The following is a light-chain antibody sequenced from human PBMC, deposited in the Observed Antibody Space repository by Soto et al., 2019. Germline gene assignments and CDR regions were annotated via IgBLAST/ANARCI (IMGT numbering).Light chain of an antibody. CDR3: QRYGSSRT. Sequence: EIVLTQSPGTLSLSPGERATLSCRASQTVSSGYLAWYQQKPGQAPRLLIHGASSRATGIPDRFSGSGSGTDLTLTISRLEPEDFAVYYCQRYGSSRTFGQGTKVEMK. J-gene: IGKJ1*01. V-gene: IGKV3-20*01. CDR1: QTVSSGY. CDR2: GAS.